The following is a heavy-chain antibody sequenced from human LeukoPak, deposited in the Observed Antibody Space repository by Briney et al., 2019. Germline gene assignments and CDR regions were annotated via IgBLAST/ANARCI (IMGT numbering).Heavy chain of an antibody. CDR2: ISYDGSNK. D-gene: IGHD2-2*02. J-gene: IGHJ4*02. CDR1: GFTFSSYG. CDR3: AKDPRPIVVVPAAIRAFDY. V-gene: IGHV3-30*18. Sequence: GGSLRLSCAASGFTFSSYGMHWVRQAPGKGLEWVAVISYDGSNKYYADSVKGRFTISIDNSKNTLYLQMNSLRAEDTAVYYCAKDPRPIVVVPAAIRAFDYWGQGTLVTVSS.